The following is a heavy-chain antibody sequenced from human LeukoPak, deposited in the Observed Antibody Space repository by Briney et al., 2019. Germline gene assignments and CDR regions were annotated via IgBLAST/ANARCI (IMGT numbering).Heavy chain of an antibody. J-gene: IGHJ4*02. CDR2: INPNSGGT. CDR3: AREALYYDSSGYTY. CDR1: GYTFTGYY. Sequence: ASVKVSCKASGYTFTGYYMHWVRQAPGQGLEWIGRINPNSGGTNYAQKFQGRVTMTRDTSISTAYMELSRLRSDDTAVYYCAREALYYDSSGYTYWGQGTLVTVSS. V-gene: IGHV1-2*06. D-gene: IGHD3-22*01.